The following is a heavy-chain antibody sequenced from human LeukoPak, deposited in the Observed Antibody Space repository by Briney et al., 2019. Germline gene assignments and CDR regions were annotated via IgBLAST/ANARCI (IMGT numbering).Heavy chain of an antibody. J-gene: IGHJ4*02. CDR3: ARMIYGAITDY. CDR1: GFSLSTSGMR. CDR2: IDWDDDK. V-gene: IGHV2-70*04. Sequence: SGPTLVNPTQTLTLTCTFSGFSLSTSGMRVSWIRQHPGKALEWLARIDWDDDKFYSTSLKTRLTISKDTSKNQVVLTMTNMDPVDTATYYCARMIYGAITDYWGQGTLVTVSS. D-gene: IGHD4/OR15-4a*01.